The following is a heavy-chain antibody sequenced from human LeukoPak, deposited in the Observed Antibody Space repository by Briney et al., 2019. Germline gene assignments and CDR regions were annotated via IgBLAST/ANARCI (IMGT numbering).Heavy chain of an antibody. CDR1: GFTVISNY. CDR3: ASPANGRQWSFDY. D-gene: IGHD2-8*01. CDR2: IYSDGST. J-gene: IGHJ4*02. V-gene: IGHV3-66*01. Sequence: GGSLRLSCAASGFTVISNYMSWVRQAPGKGLEWVSLIYSDGSTYYADSVKGRFTISRDTSKNTLYLQMNNLRAEDTAVYYCASPANGRQWSFDYWGQGTLVTVSS.